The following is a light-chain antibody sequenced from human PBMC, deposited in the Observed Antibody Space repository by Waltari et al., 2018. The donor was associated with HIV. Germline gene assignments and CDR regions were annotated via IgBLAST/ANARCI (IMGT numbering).Light chain of an antibody. CDR2: DVT. CDR1: SSDIGGFNY. CDR3: SSYTTNAAYV. Sequence: QSALTQPASVSGSPGQSITISCTGTSSDIGGFNYVSWYQHHPGKAPKLIIHDVTNRPSGSFIRLSGSKSGNTASLTISGLQADDECDYYCSSYTTNAAYVFGTGTRVTVL. J-gene: IGLJ1*01. V-gene: IGLV2-14*01.